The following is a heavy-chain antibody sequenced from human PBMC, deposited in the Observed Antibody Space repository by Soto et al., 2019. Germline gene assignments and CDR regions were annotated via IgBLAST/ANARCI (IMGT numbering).Heavy chain of an antibody. Sequence: GASVKVSCKASGGTFSSYAISWVRQAPGQGLEWMGGIIPIFGTANYAQKFQGRVTITADESTSTAYMELSSLRSEDTAVYYCARDGRYREMYSSRGDYYYYGMDVWGQGTTVTVSS. V-gene: IGHV1-69*13. CDR1: GGTFSSYA. D-gene: IGHD6-13*01. J-gene: IGHJ6*02. CDR2: IIPIFGTA. CDR3: ARDGRYREMYSSRGDYYYYGMDV.